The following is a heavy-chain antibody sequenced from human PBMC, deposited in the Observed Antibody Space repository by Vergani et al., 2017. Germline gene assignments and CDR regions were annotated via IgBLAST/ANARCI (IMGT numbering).Heavy chain of an antibody. CDR2: ISYDGTNK. CDR1: GFSFRGHG. D-gene: IGHD2-21*01. Sequence: QVHLVESGGGVVQPGRSLTLSCVASGFSFRGHGMHWVRQAPGKGLEWVALISYDGTNKYYTNSVRGRFTISRDNSKDTLYLQMNSLRVEDTAIYYCAKARDPNCKGGNCYSYYYGLDLWGQGTTVTVSS. V-gene: IGHV3-30*18. CDR3: AKARDPNCKGGNCYSYYYGLDL. J-gene: IGHJ6*02.